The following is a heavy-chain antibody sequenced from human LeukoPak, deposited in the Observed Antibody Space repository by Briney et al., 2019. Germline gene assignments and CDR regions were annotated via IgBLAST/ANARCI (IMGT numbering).Heavy chain of an antibody. CDR1: GYTFTSYY. V-gene: IGHV1-46*01. Sequence: GASVKVSCKASGYTFTSYYMHWVRQAPGQGLESMGIINPSGGSTSYAQKFQGRVTMTRDTSTSTVYMELSSLRSEDTAVYYCAREGYNWNPFDYWGQGTLVTVSS. CDR3: AREGYNWNPFDY. D-gene: IGHD1-20*01. J-gene: IGHJ4*02. CDR2: INPSGGST.